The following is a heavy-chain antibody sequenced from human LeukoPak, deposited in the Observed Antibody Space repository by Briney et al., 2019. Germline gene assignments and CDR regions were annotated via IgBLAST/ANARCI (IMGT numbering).Heavy chain of an antibody. Sequence: GGSLRLSCVASELSIDTYAMSWVRQAPGKGLEWVSAIGATGETIYYADSVEGRFTISRDNSKNTLFLQMNSLRAEDTAVYYCAREPRGYSYGYGYYGMDVWGQGTTVTVSS. D-gene: IGHD5-18*01. V-gene: IGHV3-23*01. CDR2: IGATGETI. CDR3: AREPRGYSYGYGYYGMDV. J-gene: IGHJ6*02. CDR1: ELSIDTYA.